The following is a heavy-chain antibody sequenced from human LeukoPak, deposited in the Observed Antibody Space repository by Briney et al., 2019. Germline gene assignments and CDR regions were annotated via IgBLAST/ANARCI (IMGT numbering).Heavy chain of an antibody. CDR1: GDTFTGYY. CDR2: INPNSGGT. Sequence: ASVKVSCKASGDTFTGYYIHWVRQAPGQGLEWLGWINPNSGGTNYAQEFQGRVTVTRDASISTAYMELSRLRSDDTAVYYCARGNPYSSSSAWFDPWGQGTLVTVSS. D-gene: IGHD6-6*01. V-gene: IGHV1-2*02. J-gene: IGHJ5*02. CDR3: ARGNPYSSSSAWFDP.